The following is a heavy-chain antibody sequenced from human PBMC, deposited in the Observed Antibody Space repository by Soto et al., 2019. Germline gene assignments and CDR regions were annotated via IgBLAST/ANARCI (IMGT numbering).Heavy chain of an antibody. CDR2: ISGSGGST. J-gene: IGHJ2*01. D-gene: IGHD6-19*01. CDR3: TTVGAVAGFPLWYFDL. Sequence: GALRLSCAASGFTFSRYAMSWVRQAPGKGLEWVSAISGSGGSTYYADSVKGRFTISRDNSKNTLYLQMNSLKTEDTAVYYCTTVGAVAGFPLWYFDLWGRGTLVTVSS. V-gene: IGHV3-23*01. CDR1: GFTFSRYA.